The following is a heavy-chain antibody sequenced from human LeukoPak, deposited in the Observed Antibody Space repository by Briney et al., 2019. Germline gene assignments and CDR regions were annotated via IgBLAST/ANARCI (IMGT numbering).Heavy chain of an antibody. CDR1: GGSISSSSYY. CDR3: ARQVRGAKFDY. CDR2: VYYSGST. V-gene: IGHV4-39*07. J-gene: IGHJ4*02. D-gene: IGHD3-10*01. Sequence: SETLCLTCTVSGGSISSSSYYWGWIRQPPGKGLEWIGSVYYSGSTYYNPSLKSRVTISVDTSKNQFSLKLSSVTAADTAVYYCARQVRGAKFDYWGQGTLVTVSS.